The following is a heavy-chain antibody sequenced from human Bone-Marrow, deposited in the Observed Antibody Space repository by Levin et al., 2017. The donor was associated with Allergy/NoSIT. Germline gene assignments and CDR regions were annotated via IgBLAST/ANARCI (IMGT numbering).Heavy chain of an antibody. Sequence: GESLKISCAASGFTFSNYWMHWVRQAPGKGLVWVSHINSDGSNTNYADSVKGRFTISRDNAKNTLYLQMNSLRDEDTAVYYCARGGCSSTSCLDNCGQGTLVTVSP. CDR2: INSDGSNT. V-gene: IGHV3-74*01. CDR3: ARGGCSSTSCLDN. J-gene: IGHJ4*02. D-gene: IGHD2-2*01. CDR1: GFTFSNYW.